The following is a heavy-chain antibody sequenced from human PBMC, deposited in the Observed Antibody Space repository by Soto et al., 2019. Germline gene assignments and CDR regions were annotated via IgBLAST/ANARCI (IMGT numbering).Heavy chain of an antibody. V-gene: IGHV3-30*18. J-gene: IGHJ6*02. D-gene: IGHD2-2*01. CDR2: ISDDGSNK. CDR3: AKDQYQLIRRCYGLDV. Sequence: QVQLVESGGGVVQPGRSLRLSCAASGFTFSNYVMHWVRQAPGKGLEGGAVISDDGSNKYYADSVRGRFTISRDNSKNTLFLQINSLRPEDTAVYYCAKDQYQLIRRCYGLDVWGQGTTVTVSS. CDR1: GFTFSNYV.